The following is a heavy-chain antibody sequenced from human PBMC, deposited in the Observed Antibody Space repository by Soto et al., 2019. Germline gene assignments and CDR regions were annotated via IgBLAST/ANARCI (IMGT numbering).Heavy chain of an antibody. CDR2: ISYDGSNK. CDR3: ARTGGDYGGNSDAFDI. CDR1: GFTFISYA. D-gene: IGHD4-17*01. Sequence: WGSLRLSCAASGFTFISYAMHFVRHSPCKWLEWVAVISYDGSNKYYADSVKGRFTISRDNSKNTLYLQMNSLRAEDTAVYYCARTGGDYGGNSDAFDIWGQGTMVTVSS. J-gene: IGHJ3*02. V-gene: IGHV3-30-3*01.